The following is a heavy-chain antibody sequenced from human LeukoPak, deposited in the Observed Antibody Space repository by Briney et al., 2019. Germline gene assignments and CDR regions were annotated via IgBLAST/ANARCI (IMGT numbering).Heavy chain of an antibody. CDR3: ARAASGSYPYYYYYYMDV. CDR2: MNPNSGNT. CDR1: GYTFTSYD. V-gene: IGHV1-8*01. D-gene: IGHD1-26*01. Sequence: ASVKVSCKASGYTFTSYDINWLRQATGQGLEWMGWMNPNSGNTGYAQKFQGRVTMTRNTSISTAYMELSSLRSEDTAVYYCARAASGSYPYYYYYYMDVWGKGTTVTISS. J-gene: IGHJ6*03.